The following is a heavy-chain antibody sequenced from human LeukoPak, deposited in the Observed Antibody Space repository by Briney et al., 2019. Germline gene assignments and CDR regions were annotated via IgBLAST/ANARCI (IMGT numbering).Heavy chain of an antibody. CDR2: IYYSGST. V-gene: IGHV4-39*01. CDR3: ARVDFWSGSAGFDP. Sequence: SETLSLTCTVSGGSISSSSYYWGWIRQPPGKGLEWIGSIYYSGSTYYNPSLKSRVTISVDTSKNQFSLKLSSVTAADTAVYYCARVDFWSGSAGFDPWGQGTLVTVSS. D-gene: IGHD3-3*01. J-gene: IGHJ5*02. CDR1: GGSISSSSYY.